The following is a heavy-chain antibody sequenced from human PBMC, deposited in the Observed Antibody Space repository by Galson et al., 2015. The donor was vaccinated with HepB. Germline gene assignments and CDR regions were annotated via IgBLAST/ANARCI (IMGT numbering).Heavy chain of an antibody. CDR3: SLWFFDYVLATDV. J-gene: IGHJ6*01. V-gene: IGHV1-46*01. Sequence: SVTVSCKASGYTFTSFYVEWVRQAPGQGLEWMGIINPSDGRTNSAQKFQDRVTLTRDTSTSTVYMELSSLTSEDTAVYYCSLWFFDYVLATDVWGQGTTVTVSS. D-gene: IGHD3-9*01. CDR2: INPSDGRT. CDR1: GYTFTSFY.